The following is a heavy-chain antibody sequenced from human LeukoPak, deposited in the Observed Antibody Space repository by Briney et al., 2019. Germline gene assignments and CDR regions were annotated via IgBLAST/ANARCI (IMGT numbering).Heavy chain of an antibody. CDR2: IYSSGST. CDR3: ARALDGDYDYGMDV. Sequence: SSETLSLTCTVSGGSISSSYYYWGWIRQPPGKGLEWIGSIYSSGSTYYNPSLKSRVTISVDTSKNQFSLKLTSVTAADTAVYYCARALDGDYDYGMDVWGQGTTVTVSS. J-gene: IGHJ6*02. CDR1: GGSISSSYYY. V-gene: IGHV4-39*01. D-gene: IGHD3/OR15-3a*01.